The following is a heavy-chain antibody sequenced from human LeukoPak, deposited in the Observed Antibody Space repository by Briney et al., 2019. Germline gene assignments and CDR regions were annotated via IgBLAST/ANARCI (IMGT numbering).Heavy chain of an antibody. CDR3: AKATGYLL. V-gene: IGHV3-23*01. CDR2: ISNSGGTT. Sequence: GGSLRLSCAASGFTFSSYAMSWVRQAPGKGLEWVSTISNSGGTTYYADSVKGRFTISRDDSENTLYLQMYSLRAEDTAVYYCAKATGYLLWGQGTLVTVSS. J-gene: IGHJ4*02. CDR1: GFTFSSYA. D-gene: IGHD1-14*01.